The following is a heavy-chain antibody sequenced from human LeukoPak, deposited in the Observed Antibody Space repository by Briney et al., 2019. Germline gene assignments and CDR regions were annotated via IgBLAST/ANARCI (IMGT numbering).Heavy chain of an antibody. CDR2: IYYSGST. J-gene: IGHJ4*02. CDR3: ARDGDCTNGVCPDY. Sequence: SETLSLTCTVSGGSISSGSYYWGWIRQPPGKVLEWIGSIYYSGSTYYNPSLKSRVTISVDTSKNQFSLKLSSVTAADTAVYYCARDGDCTNGVCPDYWGQGTLVTVSS. CDR1: GGSISSGSYY. V-gene: IGHV4-39*07. D-gene: IGHD2-8*01.